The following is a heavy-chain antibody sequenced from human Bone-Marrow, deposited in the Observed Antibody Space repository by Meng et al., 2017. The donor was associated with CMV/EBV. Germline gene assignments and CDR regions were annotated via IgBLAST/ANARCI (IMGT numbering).Heavy chain of an antibody. CDR1: GYTFTSYD. CDR2: MNPNSGNT. Sequence: ASVKVSCKASGYTFTSYDINWVRQATGQGLEWMGWMNPNSGNTGYAQKFQGRVTITRNTSISTAYMELSSLRSEDTAVYYCARDGAVGATGNYYYYGMDVWGQGTTVTVSS. J-gene: IGHJ6*02. D-gene: IGHD1-26*01. V-gene: IGHV1-8*03. CDR3: ARDGAVGATGNYYYYGMDV.